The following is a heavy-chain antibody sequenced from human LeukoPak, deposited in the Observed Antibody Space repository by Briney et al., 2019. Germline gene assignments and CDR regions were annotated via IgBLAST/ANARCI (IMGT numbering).Heavy chain of an antibody. CDR2: ISSSGSTI. Sequence: GGSLRLSCAASGFTFSDYYTSWIRQAPGKGLEWVSYISSSGSTIYYADSVKGRFTISRDNAKNSLYLQMNSLRAEDTAVYYCARIVVPAAIPVGWFDPWGQGTLVTVSS. J-gene: IGHJ5*02. CDR3: ARIVVPAAIPVGWFDP. V-gene: IGHV3-11*01. D-gene: IGHD2-2*01. CDR1: GFTFSDYY.